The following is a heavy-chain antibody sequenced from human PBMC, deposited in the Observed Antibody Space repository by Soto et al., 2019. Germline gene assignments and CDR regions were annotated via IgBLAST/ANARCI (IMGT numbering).Heavy chain of an antibody. V-gene: IGHV3-30*18. CDR3: AKGPGMRFGANY. CDR2: ISYDGSNK. D-gene: IGHD3-10*01. J-gene: IGHJ4*02. CDR1: GFTFSSYG. Sequence: GGSLRLSCAASGFTFSSYGIHWVRQAPGKGLKWVAVISYDGSNKYYADSVKGRFPISRDNSKNTLYLQMNSLRAEDTAVYYCAKGPGMRFGANYWGQGTLVTVSS.